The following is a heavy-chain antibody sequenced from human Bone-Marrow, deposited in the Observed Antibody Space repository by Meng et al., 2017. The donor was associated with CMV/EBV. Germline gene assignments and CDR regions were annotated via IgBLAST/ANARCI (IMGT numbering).Heavy chain of an antibody. J-gene: IGHJ4*02. CDR1: GHTFSNYG. CDR2: ISPDNGNT. Sequence: ASVKVSCKASGHTFSNYGINWVRQAPGQGLEWMGWISPDNGNTKYAQKFQGRVTMTRNTSISTAYMELSSLRSEDTAVYYCARGTRRGSPRPFDCWGQGTLVTVSS. CDR3: ARGTRRGSPRPFDC. D-gene: IGHD3-10*01. V-gene: IGHV1-8*02.